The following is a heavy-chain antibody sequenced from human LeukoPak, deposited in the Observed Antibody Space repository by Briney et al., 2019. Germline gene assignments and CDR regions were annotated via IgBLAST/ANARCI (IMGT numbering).Heavy chain of an antibody. CDR1: GFIFSNYA. CDR3: ARDPNGDYIGAFDM. Sequence: GGSLRLSCAASGFIFSNYALMWLRQSPGKGLEWVSAIRGSGGGTFYADSVKGRSTISRDNSKNTLYLQMNGLRAEDTAVYYCARDPNGDYIGAFDMWGRGTLVTVSS. D-gene: IGHD4-17*01. V-gene: IGHV3-23*01. CDR2: IRGSGGGT. J-gene: IGHJ3*02.